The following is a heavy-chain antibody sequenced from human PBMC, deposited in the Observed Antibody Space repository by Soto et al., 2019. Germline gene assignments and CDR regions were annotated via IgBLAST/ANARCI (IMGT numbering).Heavy chain of an antibody. CDR2: ITSSGDTA. V-gene: IGHV3-48*03. J-gene: IGHJ4*02. Sequence: GWSLRLACASSVFTFKSYEMNWVRQAPGKGLEWISYITSSGDTAYYADAVKGRFTVSRDNSRNILYLQMNSLRADDTAMYFCARSLFMVAPDNEPFDYWGQGTLVTVSS. D-gene: IGHD5-12*01. CDR3: ARSLFMVAPDNEPFDY. CDR1: VFTFKSYE.